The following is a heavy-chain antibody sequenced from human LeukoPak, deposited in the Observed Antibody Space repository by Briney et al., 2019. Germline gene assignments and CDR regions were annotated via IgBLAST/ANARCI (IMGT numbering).Heavy chain of an antibody. J-gene: IGHJ6*02. CDR3: ARGSLTGEYGMDV. CDR2: ISASGRTI. CDR1: GFTFSNYE. Sequence: GGFLRLSCAASGFTFSNYEINWVRQAPGKGLEWVSYISASGRTIYYADSVKGRFTISTDNAKNSLYLQMNSLRAEDTAVYYCARGSLTGEYGMDVWGQGTTVTVSS. D-gene: IGHD1-20*01. V-gene: IGHV3-48*03.